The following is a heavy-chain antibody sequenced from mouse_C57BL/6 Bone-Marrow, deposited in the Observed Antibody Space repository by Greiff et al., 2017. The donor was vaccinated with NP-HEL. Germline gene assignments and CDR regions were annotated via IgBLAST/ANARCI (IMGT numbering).Heavy chain of an antibody. CDR3: ERPLHLYSNYFDY. J-gene: IGHJ2*01. D-gene: IGHD2-5*01. Sequence: EVKLVESGGGLVKPGGSLKLSCAASGFTFSDDGMHWVRQAPEKGLEWVAYISSGSSTIYYADTVKGRFTISRDNAKKTLFLQMTSLRSEDTAMYYCERPLHLYSNYFDYWGQGTTLTVSS. V-gene: IGHV5-17*01. CDR2: ISSGSSTI. CDR1: GFTFSDDG.